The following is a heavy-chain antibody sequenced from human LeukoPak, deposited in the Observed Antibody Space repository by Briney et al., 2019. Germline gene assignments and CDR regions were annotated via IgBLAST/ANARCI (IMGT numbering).Heavy chain of an antibody. CDR3: AKGQVPMVRGVIND. CDR2: MSGSAGST. Sequence: PGGSLRLSCAASGFTFISDAMTSVPHAPGKGLGCVSGMSGSAGSTYYADSVNGRFATTRDNTKNTLYLQMTSLRAEDTAVYYCAKGQVPMVRGVINDWGQGTLVTVSS. D-gene: IGHD3-10*01. V-gene: IGHV3-23*01. CDR1: GFTFISDA. J-gene: IGHJ4*02.